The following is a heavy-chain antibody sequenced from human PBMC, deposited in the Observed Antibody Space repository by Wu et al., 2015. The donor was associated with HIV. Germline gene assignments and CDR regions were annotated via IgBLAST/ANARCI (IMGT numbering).Heavy chain of an antibody. CDR2: INPNNGET. CDR1: GATFTSYA. Sequence: QVQLLQSGAEVKNPGSSVRVSCKASGATFTSYALSWVRQAPGQGLEWMGWINPNNGETKYAQNIQDRIIMTRDTSISTAYMELRRLTSDDTAVYYCARGLGIVLPLDSWGQGTLVTVSS. V-gene: IGHV1-2*02. D-gene: IGHD3-22*01. CDR3: ARGLGIVLPLDS. J-gene: IGHJ4*02.